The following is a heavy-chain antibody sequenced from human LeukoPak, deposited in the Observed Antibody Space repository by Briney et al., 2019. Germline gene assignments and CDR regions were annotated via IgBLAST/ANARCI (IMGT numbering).Heavy chain of an antibody. D-gene: IGHD3-3*01. CDR1: GFTFSSYG. J-gene: IGHJ6*03. CDR2: ISYDGSNK. CDR3: ARGGEIFGDMDV. Sequence: GGSLRLSCAASGFTFSSYGMHWVRQAPGKGLEWVAVISYDGSNKYYADSVKGRFTISRDNSKNTLYLQMNSLRAEDTAVYYCARGGEIFGDMDVWGKGTTVTVSS. V-gene: IGHV3-30*03.